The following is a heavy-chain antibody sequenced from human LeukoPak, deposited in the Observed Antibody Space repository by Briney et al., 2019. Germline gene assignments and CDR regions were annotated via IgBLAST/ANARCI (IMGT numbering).Heavy chain of an antibody. V-gene: IGHV4-59*01. J-gene: IGHJ4*02. CDR3: TRGAGWLIDY. D-gene: IGHD3-16*01. CDR1: DDSISDYY. CDR2: FYNSGRS. Sequence: SETLSLTCTVSDDSISDYYRGWIRQPPGKGLEWIGYFYNSGRSTYNPSLKSRATISADTSKNHFSLKLNSVTTADTAVYYCTRGAGWLIDYWGQGILVTVSS.